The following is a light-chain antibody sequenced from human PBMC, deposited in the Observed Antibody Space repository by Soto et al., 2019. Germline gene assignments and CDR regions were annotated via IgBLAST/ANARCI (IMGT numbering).Light chain of an antibody. J-gene: IGLJ1*01. Sequence: QSVLTQPASVSVSPGQSITISCTGTSSDVGSYNLVSWYQQHPGKAPKLMIYEVSKRPSGVSNRFSGSKSGNTASLTISGLQAEDEADYYCCSYAGSSTFAFYVFGTGTKVTVL. V-gene: IGLV2-23*02. CDR2: EVS. CDR1: SSDVGSYNL. CDR3: CSYAGSSTFAFYV.